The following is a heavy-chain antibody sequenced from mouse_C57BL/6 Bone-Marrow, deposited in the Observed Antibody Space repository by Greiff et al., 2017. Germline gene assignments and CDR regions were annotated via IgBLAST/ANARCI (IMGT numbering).Heavy chain of an antibody. Sequence: QVQLQQSGAELARPGASVKLSCKASGYTFTSYGISWVKQRTGQGLEWIGEIYPRSGNTYYNEKFKGKAKLTADKSSSTAYMELRSLTSEDSAVYFCARGTTVAYWYFDVWGKGTTVTVSS. V-gene: IGHV1-81*01. CDR1: GYTFTSYG. D-gene: IGHD1-1*01. J-gene: IGHJ1*03. CDR3: ARGTTVAYWYFDV. CDR2: IYPRSGNT.